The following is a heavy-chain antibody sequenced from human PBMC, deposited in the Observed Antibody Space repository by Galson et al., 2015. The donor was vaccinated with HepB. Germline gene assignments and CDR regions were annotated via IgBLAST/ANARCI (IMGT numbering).Heavy chain of an antibody. CDR2: ISSSSSYI. D-gene: IGHD1-1*01. V-gene: IGHV3-21*01. J-gene: IGHJ6*02. Sequence: SLRLSCAASGFTFSSYSMNWVRQAPGKGLEWVSSISSSSSYIYYADSVKGRFTISRDNAKNSLYLQMNSLRAEDTAVYYCARDGKPLFVYYGMDVWGQGTTVTVSS. CDR1: GFTFSSYS. CDR3: ARDGKPLFVYYGMDV.